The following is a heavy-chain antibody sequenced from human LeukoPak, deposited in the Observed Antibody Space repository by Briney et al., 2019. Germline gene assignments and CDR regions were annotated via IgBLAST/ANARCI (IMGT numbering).Heavy chain of an antibody. CDR2: ISGSGGSK. D-gene: IGHD3-22*01. Sequence: GGSLRLSCAGSGFTFRSYAMSWVRQAPGKGLEWVSAISGSGGSKYYADPVRGRFTISRDNSKNTLYLQMNSLRAEDTAVYYCAKSTMIVVVIPPFDYWGQGTLVTVSS. CDR1: GFTFRSYA. J-gene: IGHJ4*02. CDR3: AKSTMIVVVIPPFDY. V-gene: IGHV3-23*01.